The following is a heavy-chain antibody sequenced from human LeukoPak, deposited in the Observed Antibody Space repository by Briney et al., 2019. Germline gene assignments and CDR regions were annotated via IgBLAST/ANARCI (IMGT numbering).Heavy chain of an antibody. CDR2: INHSGST. Sequence: SESLSPTRAVDGRSFGAYYCRCIRHPPENGLEWIGEINHSGSTNYNPSLKSRVTISVDTSKNQFSLKLSSVTAADTAVYYCARDGLWAFDIWGQGTMVTVSS. J-gene: IGHJ3*02. D-gene: IGHD3/OR15-3a*01. CDR1: GRSFGAYY. CDR3: ARDGLWAFDI. V-gene: IGHV4-34*01.